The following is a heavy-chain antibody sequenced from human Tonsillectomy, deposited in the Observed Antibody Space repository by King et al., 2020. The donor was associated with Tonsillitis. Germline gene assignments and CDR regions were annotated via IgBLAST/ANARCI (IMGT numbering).Heavy chain of an antibody. Sequence: TLKESVPSLVKPTQTLTLTCTFSGFSLSTSVIDVSWILQPPGKALYCLASIDWDDDKYYSTYLKTRLTISKDTTKNPVVLTMTNMDPVDTATYYCARRRYSSGWYLDYWGQGTLVTVSS. CDR2: IDWDDDK. V-gene: IGHV2-70*01. CDR3: ARRRYSSGWYLDY. D-gene: IGHD6-19*01. CDR1: GFSLSTSVID. J-gene: IGHJ4*02.